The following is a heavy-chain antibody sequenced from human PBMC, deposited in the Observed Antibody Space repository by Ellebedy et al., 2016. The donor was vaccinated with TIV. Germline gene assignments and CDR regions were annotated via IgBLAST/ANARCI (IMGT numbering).Heavy chain of an antibody. J-gene: IGHJ5*02. Sequence: ASVKVSXXASGYTFTGYYMHWVRQAHGQGLEWMGWINPNSGGSTSYAQKFQGRVTMTRDTSTSTVYMELSSLRSEDTAVYYCARWFYGSGSYYSGNWFDPWGQGTLVTVSS. CDR2: INPNSGGST. D-gene: IGHD3-10*01. V-gene: IGHV1-46*01. CDR1: GYTFTGYY. CDR3: ARWFYGSGSYYSGNWFDP.